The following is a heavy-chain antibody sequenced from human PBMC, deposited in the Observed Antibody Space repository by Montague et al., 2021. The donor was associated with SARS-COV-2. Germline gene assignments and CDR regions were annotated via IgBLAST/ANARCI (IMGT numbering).Heavy chain of an antibody. CDR1: GFSLTTRGVG. CDR3: AHRATLTTCFDP. Sequence: PALVKPTQTLTLTCTFSGFSLTTRGVGVGWIRQPPGKALEWLALIYWDDDKRYSPPLKSRLTITKDTSKNQVVLTMTDMDPVDTATYFCAHRATLTTCFDPWGQGTLVTISP. V-gene: IGHV2-5*02. CDR2: IYWDDDK. J-gene: IGHJ5*02. D-gene: IGHD4-17*01.